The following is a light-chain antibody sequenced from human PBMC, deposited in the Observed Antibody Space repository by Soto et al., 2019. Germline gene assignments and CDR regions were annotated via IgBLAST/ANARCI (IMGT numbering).Light chain of an antibody. CDR1: SSNIGNNY. V-gene: IGLV1-51*01. J-gene: IGLJ3*02. CDR3: GTWDSGLSGWV. CDR2: DNN. Sequence: QSVLTQPPSVSAAPVQKVTISCSGSSSNIGNNYVSWYQQLPGTAPKVLIYDNNKRPSGIPDRFSGSKSGTSATLGITGLQTGDEADYYCGTWDSGLSGWVFGGGTKLTVL.